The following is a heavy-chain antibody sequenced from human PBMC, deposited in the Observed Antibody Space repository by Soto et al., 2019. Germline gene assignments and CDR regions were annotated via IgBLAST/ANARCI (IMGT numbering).Heavy chain of an antibody. CDR3: ARSIVATFWKYYYYYMDV. D-gene: IGHD5-12*01. CDR2: INHSGST. Sequence: SETLSLTCAVYGGSFSGYYWSWIRQPPGKGLEWIGEINHSGSTNYNPSLKSRVTISVDTSKNQFSLKLSSVTAADTAVYYCARSIVATFWKYYYYYMDVRGKGTTVSVSS. CDR1: GGSFSGYY. V-gene: IGHV4-34*01. J-gene: IGHJ6*03.